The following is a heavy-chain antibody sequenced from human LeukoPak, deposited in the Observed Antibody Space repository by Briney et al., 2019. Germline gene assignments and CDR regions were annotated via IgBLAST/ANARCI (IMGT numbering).Heavy chain of an antibody. D-gene: IGHD6-6*01. Sequence: SETLSLTCTVSGGSISSYYWSWIRQPPGKGLEWIGYIYYSGSTNYNPSLKSRVTISVDTSKNQFSLKLSSVTAADTAVYYCARDQWVGAARPRRGGMDVWGKGTTVTVSS. CDR3: ARDQWVGAARPRRGGMDV. CDR2: IYYSGST. V-gene: IGHV4-59*01. J-gene: IGHJ6*04. CDR1: GGSISSYY.